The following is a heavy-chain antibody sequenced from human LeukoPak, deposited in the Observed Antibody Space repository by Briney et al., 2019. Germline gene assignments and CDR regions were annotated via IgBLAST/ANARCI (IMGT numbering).Heavy chain of an antibody. CDR3: ARESEDGSNY. J-gene: IGHJ4*02. D-gene: IGHD3-10*01. CDR2: IYYSGNT. V-gene: IGHV4-39*07. CDR1: GGSISSSNYY. Sequence: SETLSLTCTVSGGSISSSNYYWGWIRQPPGKGLEWIGSIYYSGNTYYNPSLKSRVTISLDTSKNRFSLKLSSVTAADTAVYYCARESEDGSNYWGQGTLVTVSS.